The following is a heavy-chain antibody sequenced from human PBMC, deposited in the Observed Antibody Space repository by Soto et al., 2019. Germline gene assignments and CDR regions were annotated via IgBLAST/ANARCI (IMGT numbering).Heavy chain of an antibody. CDR2: ISAYNGNT. CDR3: ARDQGVPHYYYYGMDV. J-gene: IGHJ6*02. Sequence: GASVKVSCKASGYTFTSYGISWVRQAPGQGLEWMGWISAYNGNTNYAQKLQGRVTMTTDTSTSTAYMELRSLRSDDTAVYYCARDQGVPHYYYYGMDVWGQGTTVTVSS. V-gene: IGHV1-18*01. CDR1: GYTFTSYG.